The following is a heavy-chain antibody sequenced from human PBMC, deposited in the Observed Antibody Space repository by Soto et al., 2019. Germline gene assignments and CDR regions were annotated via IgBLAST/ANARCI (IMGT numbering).Heavy chain of an antibody. Sequence: PGGSLRLSCASSGFTFISYGMQWVRQAPGKGLEWVAVISYDGSNKYYADSVKGRFTISRDNSKNTLYLQMNSLRAEDTAVYYCAKDYSVRQWLVQYYYYGMDVWGQGTTVTVSS. J-gene: IGHJ6*02. V-gene: IGHV3-30*18. CDR2: ISYDGSNK. D-gene: IGHD6-19*01. CDR1: GFTFISYG. CDR3: AKDYSVRQWLVQYYYYGMDV.